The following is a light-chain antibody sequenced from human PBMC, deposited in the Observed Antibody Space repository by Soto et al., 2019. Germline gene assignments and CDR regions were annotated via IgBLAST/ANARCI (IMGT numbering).Light chain of an antibody. J-gene: IGLJ2*01. CDR1: SSDVGGYNS. CDR3: SSYTGTNTLI. Sequence: QAALTQPASVYGSPGQSITISCTGTSSDVGGYNSVSWYQQHPDKAPQLKIFDVSNRPSGISDRFSGSKSGNTASLTISGLQAEDEADYYCSSYTGTNTLIFGGGTKVTVL. CDR2: DVS. V-gene: IGLV2-14*03.